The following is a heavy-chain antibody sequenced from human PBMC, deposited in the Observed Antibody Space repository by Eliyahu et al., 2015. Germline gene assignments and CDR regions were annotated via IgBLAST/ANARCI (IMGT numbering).Heavy chain of an antibody. D-gene: IGHD3-16*02. Sequence: EVQLVESGGHLVQPGGSLKLSCGASGLPFTXHFXXXXRPVPGKGLGWVGRXRDKANSYTTEYAASVKGRFTISRDDXKNSMFLQMNSLRTEDTAVYYCAREPQFYEKDWGRYPVKSGEFYFDSWGQGTLVTVSS. V-gene: IGHV3-72*01. CDR2: XRDKANSYTT. CDR3: AREPQFYEKDWGRYPVKSGEFYFDS. J-gene: IGHJ4*02. CDR1: GLPFTXHF.